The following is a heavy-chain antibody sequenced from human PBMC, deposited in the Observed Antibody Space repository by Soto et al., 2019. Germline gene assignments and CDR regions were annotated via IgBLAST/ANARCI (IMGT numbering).Heavy chain of an antibody. CDR2: ISSSSSYI. V-gene: IGHV3-21*01. D-gene: IGHD2-15*01. CDR3: ARDPPNCSGGSCYSLNWFDP. J-gene: IGHJ5*02. CDR1: GFTFSSYS. Sequence: VGSLRLSCAASGFTFSSYSMNWVRQAPGKGLEWVSSISSSSSYIYYADSVKGRFTISRDNAKNSLYLQMNSLRAEDTAVYYCARDPPNCSGGSCYSLNWFDPWGQGTLVTVSS.